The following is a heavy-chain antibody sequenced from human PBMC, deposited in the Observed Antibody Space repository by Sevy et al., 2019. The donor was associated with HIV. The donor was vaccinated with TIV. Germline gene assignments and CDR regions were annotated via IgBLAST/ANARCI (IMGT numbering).Heavy chain of an antibody. CDR1: GFTFSSYW. CDR3: ARDSDYGGNKYYFDY. V-gene: IGHV3-7*01. D-gene: IGHD4-17*01. Sequence: GGSLRLSCAASGFTFSSYWMSWVRQAPGKGLEWVANIKQDGSEKYYVDSVKGRFTISRDNAKNSLYLQMNSLRAEDTAVYYCARDSDYGGNKYYFDYWGQGTLVTVSS. J-gene: IGHJ4*02. CDR2: IKQDGSEK.